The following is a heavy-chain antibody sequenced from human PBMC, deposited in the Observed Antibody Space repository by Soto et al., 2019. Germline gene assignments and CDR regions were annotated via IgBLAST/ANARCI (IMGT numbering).Heavy chain of an antibody. Sequence: QVQLLESGGGVVQPGRSLRLSCAASGFTFSSYVMHWVRQAPGRRLEWVARISFDGSNAYYADSVKGRFTISRDDSKRTLYLEMNSLRAEATAVYYCAKDWSRYCSGRYCHLFDNWGQGTLVAVSS. D-gene: IGHD2-15*01. CDR2: ISFDGSNA. V-gene: IGHV3-30*18. CDR3: AKDWSRYCSGRYCHLFDN. J-gene: IGHJ4*02. CDR1: GFTFSSYV.